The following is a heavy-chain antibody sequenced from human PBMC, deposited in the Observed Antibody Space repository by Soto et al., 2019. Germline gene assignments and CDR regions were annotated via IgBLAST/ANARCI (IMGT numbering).Heavy chain of an antibody. CDR1: GSTFTNYA. CDR2: INVGNGNT. CDR3: ARRGDGRDV. D-gene: IGHD3-10*01. V-gene: IGHV1-3*05. Sequence: QVQLVQSGAEEKKPGASGKVSCKASGSTFTNYAIHCVRQAPGQRLEWMGWINVGNGNTKYSQKFQGRVTFTRDTSASTDDMELSSLRSEDTAVYYCARRGDGRDVWGQGTTVTVYS. J-gene: IGHJ6*02.